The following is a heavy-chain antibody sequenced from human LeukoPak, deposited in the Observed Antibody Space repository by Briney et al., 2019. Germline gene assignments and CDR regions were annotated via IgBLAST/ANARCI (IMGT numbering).Heavy chain of an antibody. Sequence: ASVKVSCKASGGTFSGNSITWVRQAPGQGLEWMGRFIPILNTTNHAQDFQGRVTLTADKSTSTAYMELMSLGSEDTAVYYCARETRDSNWNSVAYLDHWGQGTLVTVSS. CDR3: ARETRDSNWNSVAYLDH. D-gene: IGHD1-7*01. V-gene: IGHV1-69*08. J-gene: IGHJ4*02. CDR2: FIPILNTT. CDR1: GGTFSGNS.